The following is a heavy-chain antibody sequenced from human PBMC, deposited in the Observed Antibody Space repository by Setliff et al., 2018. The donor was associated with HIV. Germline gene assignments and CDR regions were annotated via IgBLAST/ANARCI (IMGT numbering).Heavy chain of an antibody. Sequence: GGSLRLSCAASGFTFDDYGMSWVRPAPGKGLEWVSGINWNGGSTGSADSVKGRFTISRDNAKNSLYLRMKSLRAEDTAFYYCARAGGYSGYAPLYYFDSWGQGTLVTVSS. CDR1: GFTFDDYG. CDR2: INWNGGST. V-gene: IGHV3-20*04. J-gene: IGHJ4*02. D-gene: IGHD5-12*01. CDR3: ARAGGYSGYAPLYYFDS.